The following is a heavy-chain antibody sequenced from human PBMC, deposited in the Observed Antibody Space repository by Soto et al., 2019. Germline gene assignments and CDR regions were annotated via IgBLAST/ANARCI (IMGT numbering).Heavy chain of an antibody. CDR3: AREPETCGRGRGIDV. CDR1: GFSFSSYA. V-gene: IGHV3-30*14. J-gene: IGHJ6*02. CDR2: ISYDGSKI. D-gene: IGHD2-21*01. Sequence: QVQLVESGGGVVQPGRSLRLSCAASGFSFSSYAMHWVRQAPGKGLEWVAVISYDGSKIFYGDSVKGRFTISRDNSKNTLSVEMDSLRAEDTAVYYCAREPETCGRGRGIDVWGQGTTVTVSS.